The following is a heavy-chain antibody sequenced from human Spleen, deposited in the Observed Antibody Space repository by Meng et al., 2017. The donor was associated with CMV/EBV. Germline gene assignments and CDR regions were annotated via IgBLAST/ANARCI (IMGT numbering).Heavy chain of an antibody. CDR3: ARAYCSSTSCYTVRFLEWLPYFDP. Sequence: ISWVRQAPGQGLEWMGGIIPIFGTANYAQKFQGRVTITTDESTSTAYMELSSLRSEDTAVYYCARAYCSSTSCYTVRFLEWLPYFDPWGQGTLVTVSS. V-gene: IGHV1-69*05. CDR2: IIPIFGTA. D-gene: IGHD2-2*02. J-gene: IGHJ5*02.